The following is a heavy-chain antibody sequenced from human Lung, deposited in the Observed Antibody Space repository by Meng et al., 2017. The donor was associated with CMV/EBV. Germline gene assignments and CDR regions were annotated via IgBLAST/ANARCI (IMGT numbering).Heavy chain of an antibody. CDR3: ARDPRGINIVVVHNGMDV. Sequence: SCAASGFTFSSYWMSWVRQAPGKGLEWVANIKQDGSEKYYVDSVKGRFTISRDNAKNSLYLQMNSLRAEDTAVYYCARDPRGINIVVVHNGMDVWXQGTTVT. V-gene: IGHV3-7*01. CDR1: GFTFSSYW. D-gene: IGHD2-2*01. J-gene: IGHJ6*02. CDR2: IKQDGSEK.